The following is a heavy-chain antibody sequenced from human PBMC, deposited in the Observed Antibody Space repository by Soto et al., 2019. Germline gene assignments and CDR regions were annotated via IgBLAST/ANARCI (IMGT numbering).Heavy chain of an antibody. Sequence: PSETLSLTCGVSGGTIRSLDWWSCVRQPPGKGLEWNGEIFQSGSTNYTPSLESRVTISVDKSKNQFSLTLTSVTAADTAVYFCARGRGRYSSGWSWFDPWGQGILVTVSS. CDR2: IFQSGST. J-gene: IGHJ5*02. D-gene: IGHD6-19*01. CDR3: ARGRGRYSSGWSWFDP. CDR1: GGTIRSLDW. V-gene: IGHV4-4*02.